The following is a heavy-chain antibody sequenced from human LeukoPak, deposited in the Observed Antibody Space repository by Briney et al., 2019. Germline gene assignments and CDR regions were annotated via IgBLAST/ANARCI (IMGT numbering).Heavy chain of an antibody. CDR1: GFTFSSYW. V-gene: IGHV3-74*01. D-gene: IGHD6-13*01. J-gene: IGHJ6*02. CDR2: INSDGSST. Sequence: PGGPLRLSCAASGFTFSSYWMHWVRQAPGKGLVLVSRINSDGSSTSYADSVKGRFTISRDNAKNTLYLQMNSLRAEDTAVYYCARERSIAAAGVLLGGGMDVWGQGTTVTVSS. CDR3: ARERSIAAAGVLLGGGMDV.